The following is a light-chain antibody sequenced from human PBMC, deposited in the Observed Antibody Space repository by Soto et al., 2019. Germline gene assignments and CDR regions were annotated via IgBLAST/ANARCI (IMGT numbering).Light chain of an antibody. CDR2: DVS. Sequence: QSVLTQPASVSGSPGQSSTISCTGTSSDVGGYNYVSWCQQHPGKAPKLMIYDVSNRPSGVSNRFSGSKSGNTASLTISGLQAEDEADYYCSSYTSSSTLVVFGTGTKLTVL. J-gene: IGLJ1*01. CDR1: SSDVGGYNY. CDR3: SSYTSSSTLVV. V-gene: IGLV2-14*01.